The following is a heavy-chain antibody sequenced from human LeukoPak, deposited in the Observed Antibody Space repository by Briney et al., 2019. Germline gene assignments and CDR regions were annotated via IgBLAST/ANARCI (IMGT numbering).Heavy chain of an antibody. CDR2: INPNSGGT. D-gene: IGHD6-6*01. J-gene: IGHJ4*02. Sequence: ASVKVSCKASGYTFTGYYMHWVRQAPGQGLEWMGWINPNSGGTNYAQKFQGRVTMTRDTSISTAYMELSRLRSDDTAVYYCAAYSSSSDPFDYWGQGTLVTVSS. V-gene: IGHV1-2*02. CDR1: GYTFTGYY. CDR3: AAYSSSSDPFDY.